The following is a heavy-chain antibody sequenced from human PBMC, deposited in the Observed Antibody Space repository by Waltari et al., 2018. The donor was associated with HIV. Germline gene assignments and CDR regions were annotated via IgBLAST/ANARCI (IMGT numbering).Heavy chain of an antibody. J-gene: IGHJ2*01. CDR3: ASTHCSSTSCYADWYFDL. CDR2: IYYSWST. Sequence: QVQLQESGPGLVKPSQTLSLTCTVSGGSISSGGYYWSWIRQHPGKGLEWIGYIYYSWSTYYNPSLKSRVTISVDTSKNQFSLKLSSVTAADTAVYYCASTHCSSTSCYADWYFDLWGRGTLVTVSS. V-gene: IGHV4-31*03. D-gene: IGHD2-2*01. CDR1: GGSISSGGYY.